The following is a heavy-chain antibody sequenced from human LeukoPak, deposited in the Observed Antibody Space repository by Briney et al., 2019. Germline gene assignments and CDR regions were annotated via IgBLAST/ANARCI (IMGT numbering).Heavy chain of an antibody. CDR1: GFTFDDYG. CDR2: INWNGGST. CDR3: ARDLHYDYVWGSYFAY. V-gene: IGHV3-20*04. Sequence: GGSLRLSCAASGFTFDDYGMSWVRQAPGKGLEWVSGINWNGGSTGYADSVKGRFTISRDNAKNSLYLQMNSLRAEDTALYYCARDLHYDYVWGSYFAYWGQGTLVTVSS. D-gene: IGHD3-16*01. J-gene: IGHJ4*02.